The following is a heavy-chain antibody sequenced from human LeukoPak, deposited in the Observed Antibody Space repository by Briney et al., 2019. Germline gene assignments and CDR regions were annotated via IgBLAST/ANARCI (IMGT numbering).Heavy chain of an antibody. Sequence: GGSLRLSCAASGYTFSNSWMHWVRQPPGNGLVWVSRVNGDGSSTNYADSVKGRFTISRDNAKNTLYLQMNSLRDEDTALYYCARGYQGGTDYWGQGTLVTVSS. CDR2: VNGDGSST. CDR1: GYTFSNSW. V-gene: IGHV3-74*01. CDR3: ARGYQGGTDY. D-gene: IGHD1-26*01. J-gene: IGHJ4*02.